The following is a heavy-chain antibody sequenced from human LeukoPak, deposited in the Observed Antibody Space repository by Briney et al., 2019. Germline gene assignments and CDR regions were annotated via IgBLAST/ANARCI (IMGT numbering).Heavy chain of an antibody. CDR2: MNPNSGNT. Sequence: ASVKVSCKASGYTFTSYDINWVRQATGQGLEWMGWMNPNSGNTGYAQKFQGRVTMTRDTSTSTVYMELSSLRSEDTAVYYCARVGYYDSSGTNAFDIWGQGTMVTVSS. CDR3: ARVGYYDSSGTNAFDI. J-gene: IGHJ3*02. CDR1: GYTFTSYD. D-gene: IGHD3-22*01. V-gene: IGHV1-8*01.